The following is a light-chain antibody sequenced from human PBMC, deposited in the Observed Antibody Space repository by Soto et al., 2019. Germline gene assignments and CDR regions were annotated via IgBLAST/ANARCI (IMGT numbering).Light chain of an antibody. V-gene: IGLV2-14*03. CDR2: DVS. J-gene: IGLJ1*01. Sequence: QSALTQPASVSGSPGQSITISCTGSSSDVGGYDYVSWYQHHPGKAPKLMIHDVSNRPSGVSNRFSGSKSGNTASLTISGLQAEDDADYYCSSYTSSSTPYVFGTGTKVTVL. CDR1: SSDVGGYDY. CDR3: SSYTSSSTPYV.